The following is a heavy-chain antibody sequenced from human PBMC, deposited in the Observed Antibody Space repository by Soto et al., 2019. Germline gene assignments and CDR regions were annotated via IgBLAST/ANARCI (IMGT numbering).Heavy chain of an antibody. J-gene: IGHJ6*02. V-gene: IGHV3-48*02. CDR3: ARPSKMSTSSSCGMDV. CDR2: ISSSGSTT. Sequence: EVQLVESGGGLVQPGGSLRLSCAASGFTFSSYSMNWVRQAPGKGLQWVSYISSSGSTTYYADSVRGRFTISRDNAKNSLYLQMNSLRDEDTAVYYCARPSKMSTSSSCGMDVWGQGTTVTVSS. D-gene: IGHD6-6*01. CDR1: GFTFSSYS.